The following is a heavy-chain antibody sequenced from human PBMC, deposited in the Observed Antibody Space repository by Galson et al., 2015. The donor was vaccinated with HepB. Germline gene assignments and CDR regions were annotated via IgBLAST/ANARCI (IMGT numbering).Heavy chain of an antibody. J-gene: IGHJ6*03. CDR1: GSSFSSYG. CDR2: IWYDGSNK. CDR3: ARGVAEYQPFFYYYYMDV. D-gene: IGHD2-2*01. V-gene: IGHV3-33*01. Sequence: SLRLSCAASGSSFSSYGMHWVRQAPGKGLEWVAVIWYDGSNKHYVDSVKGRFTISRDNSKNTLYLQMNSLRAEDTAVYYCARGVAEYQPFFYYYYMDVWGKGTAVTVSS.